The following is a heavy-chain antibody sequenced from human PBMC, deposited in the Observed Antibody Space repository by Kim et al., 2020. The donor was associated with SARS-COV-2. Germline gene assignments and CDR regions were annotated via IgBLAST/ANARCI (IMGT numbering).Heavy chain of an antibody. Sequence: IYTADSESGRITITRDNDKNSLFLQMNSLRAEDTAVYYCARGPNYSPFDYWGQGTLVTVSS. V-gene: IGHV3-48*03. D-gene: IGHD4-4*01. CDR2: I. CDR3: ARGPNYSPFDY. J-gene: IGHJ4*02.